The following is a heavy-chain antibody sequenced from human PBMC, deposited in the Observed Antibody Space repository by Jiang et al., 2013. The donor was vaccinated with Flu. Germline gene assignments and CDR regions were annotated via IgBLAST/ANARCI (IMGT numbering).Heavy chain of an antibody. D-gene: IGHD3-22*01. Sequence: QSGSELKEPGASVKVSCKASAYSFSKYALTWVRQAPGQGLEWMGWINTDTGDPTYAQAFTGRFVFSSDTSVSTAYLHISGLKAEDTAVYYCAREGYYFDSTGSPRSHGLDVWGQGT. J-gene: IGHJ6*02. CDR2: INTDTGDP. CDR3: AREGYYFDSTGSPRSHGLDV. CDR1: AYSFSKYA. V-gene: IGHV7-4-1*02.